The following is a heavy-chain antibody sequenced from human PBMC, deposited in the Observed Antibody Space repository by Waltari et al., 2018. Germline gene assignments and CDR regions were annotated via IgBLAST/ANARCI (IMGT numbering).Heavy chain of an antibody. CDR3: AREIREPGGY. CDR1: GGSFSGYY. CDR2: INHSGST. D-gene: IGHD1-26*01. Sequence: QVQLQQWGAGLLKPSETLSLTCAVYGGSFSGYYWSWIRQPPGKGLEWIGEINHSGSTNYNPSLKSRVTISVDTSKNQFSLKLSSVTAADTAVYYCAREIREPGGYWGQGTLVTVSS. V-gene: IGHV4-34*01. J-gene: IGHJ4*02.